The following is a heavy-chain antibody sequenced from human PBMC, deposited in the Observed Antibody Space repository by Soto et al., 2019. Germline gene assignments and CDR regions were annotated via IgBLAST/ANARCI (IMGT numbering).Heavy chain of an antibody. CDR3: ASWSAPGRPIAVAGPIDY. CDR2: IYSGGST. Sequence: HPGGSLRLSCAASGFTVSSNYMSWVRQAPGKGLEWVSVIYSGGSTYYADSVKGRFTISRDNSKNTLYLQMNSLRAEDTAVYYCASWSAPGRPIAVAGPIDYWGQGTLVTVSS. CDR1: GFTVSSNY. D-gene: IGHD6-19*01. V-gene: IGHV3-66*01. J-gene: IGHJ4*02.